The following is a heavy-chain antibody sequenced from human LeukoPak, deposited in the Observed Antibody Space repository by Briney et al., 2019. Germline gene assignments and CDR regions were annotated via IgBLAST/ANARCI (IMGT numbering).Heavy chain of an antibody. V-gene: IGHV3-21*01. CDR1: GFTFSSYS. CDR3: ARSKEDIVVVPAHDY. J-gene: IGHJ4*02. CDR2: ISSSSYI. Sequence: GGSLRLSRAASGFTFSSYSMNWVRQAPGKGLEWVSSISSSSYIYYADSVKGRFTISRDNAKNSLYLQMNSLRAEDTAVYYCARSKEDIVVVPAHDYWGQGTLVTVSS. D-gene: IGHD2-2*01.